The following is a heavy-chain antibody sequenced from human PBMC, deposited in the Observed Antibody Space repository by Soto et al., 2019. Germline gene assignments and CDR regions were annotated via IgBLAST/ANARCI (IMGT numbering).Heavy chain of an antibody. CDR2: ISGGAT. V-gene: IGHV3-23*01. CDR3: AKDGSTALRNWFYP. J-gene: IGHJ5*02. CDR1: GFTFSNYA. Sequence: EVQLLESGGGLVQPGGSLRLSCAASGFTFSNYAMTWVRQAPGKGLEWVSAISGGATYYADSVQGRFTIYRDDSKNTLYLRMNIMRNEDTVVYSCAKDGSTALRNWFYPWGQVPLVTVSS. D-gene: IGHD2-21*02.